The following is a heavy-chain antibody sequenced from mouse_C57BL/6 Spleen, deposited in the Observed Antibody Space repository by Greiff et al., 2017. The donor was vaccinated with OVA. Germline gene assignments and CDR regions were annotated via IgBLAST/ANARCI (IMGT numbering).Heavy chain of an antibody. J-gene: IGHJ2*01. D-gene: IGHD2-4*01. CDR1: GYTFTSYW. Sequence: QVQLQQPGAELVRPGSSVKLSCKASGYTFTSYWMHWVKQRPIQGLEWIGNIDPSDSETHYNQKFKDKATLTVDKSSSTAYMQLSSLTSEDSAVYYCARWMITTGEVYYFDYWGQGTTLTVSS. CDR2: IDPSDSET. V-gene: IGHV1-52*01. CDR3: ARWMITTGEVYYFDY.